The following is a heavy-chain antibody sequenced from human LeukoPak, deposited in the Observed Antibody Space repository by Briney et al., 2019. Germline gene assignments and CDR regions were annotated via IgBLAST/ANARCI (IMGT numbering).Heavy chain of an antibody. V-gene: IGHV3-23*01. CDR1: GFTFSSYA. CDR2: ISGSGGST. Sequence: GGSLRLSCAASGFTFSSYAMSWVRQAPGKGLEWVSAISGSGGSTNYADSVKGRFTISRDNSKNTLYLQMNSLRAEDTAVYYCAKVEIRLRAFDYWGQGTLVTASS. J-gene: IGHJ4*02. D-gene: IGHD5-24*01. CDR3: AKVEIRLRAFDY.